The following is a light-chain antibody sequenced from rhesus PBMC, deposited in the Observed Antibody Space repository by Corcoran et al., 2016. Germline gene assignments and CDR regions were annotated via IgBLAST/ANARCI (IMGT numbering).Light chain of an antibody. CDR3: QQYSSSPYS. CDR2: KAS. Sequence: DIQMTQSPSSLSASVGDTVTITCRASQSIGTWLGWYQQKAGKATVLLIYKASSLQSGVPSRFSGSGSETDFTLTSSSMQSEDFATYYCQQYSSSPYSFGQGTKVEIK. V-gene: IGKV1-22*01. J-gene: IGKJ2*01. CDR1: QSIGTW.